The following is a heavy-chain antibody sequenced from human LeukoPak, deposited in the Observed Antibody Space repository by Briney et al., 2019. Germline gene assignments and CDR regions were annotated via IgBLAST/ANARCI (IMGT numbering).Heavy chain of an antibody. CDR2: IYYSGST. CDR1: GGSIRSYY. D-gene: IGHD6-6*01. V-gene: IGHV4-59*01. CDR3: ARGVEYSSSSGLGY. J-gene: IGHJ4*02. Sequence: KPSETLSLTCTVSGGSIRSYYWSWIRQPPGKGLVWIGYIYYSGSTNYNPSLKSRVTISLDPSKNQFSLKLSSVTAADTAVYYCARGVEYSSSSGLGYWGQGALVTVSS.